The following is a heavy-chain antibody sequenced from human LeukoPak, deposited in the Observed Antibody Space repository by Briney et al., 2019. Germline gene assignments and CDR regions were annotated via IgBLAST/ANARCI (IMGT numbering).Heavy chain of an antibody. D-gene: IGHD1-26*01. CDR2: IYSGGST. V-gene: IGHV3-53*01. CDR3: ARDLEDSGSSVAFDI. Sequence: GGSLRLSCAASGFTVSSNNMSWVRQAPGKGLEWVSVIYSGGSTYYADSVKGRFTISRDNSKNTLYLQMNSLRAEDTAVYYCARDLEDSGSSVAFDIWGQGTMVTVSS. J-gene: IGHJ3*02. CDR1: GFTVSSNN.